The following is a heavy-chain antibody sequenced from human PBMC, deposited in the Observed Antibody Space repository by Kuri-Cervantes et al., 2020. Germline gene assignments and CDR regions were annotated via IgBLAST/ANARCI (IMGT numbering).Heavy chain of an antibody. CDR2: IIPVFGTP. V-gene: IGHV1-69*05. D-gene: IGHD6-19*01. Sequence: SVKVSCKASGGTFSSYAISWVRQAPGQGLEWMGGIIPVFGTPNYAQKFQGRVTITTDESTTTYMQLSSLRSEDTAVYYCARANGIAVAGSFDYWGQGTLVTVSS. CDR3: ARANGIAVAGSFDY. CDR1: GGTFSSYA. J-gene: IGHJ4*02.